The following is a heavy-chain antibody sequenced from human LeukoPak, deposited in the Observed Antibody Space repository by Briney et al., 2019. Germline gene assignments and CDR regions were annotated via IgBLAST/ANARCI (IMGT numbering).Heavy chain of an antibody. CDR2: LYQSGST. CDR3: AREVPLGAFDM. CDR1: GYSISSGYY. J-gene: IGHJ3*02. Sequence: SETLSLTCTVSGYSISSGYYWGWIRQPPGKGLEWIGSLYQSGSTYYNPSLKSRVTISVDTSKNRFSLNLSSVTAADTAVYYCAREVPLGAFDMWGQGTMVTVSS. V-gene: IGHV4-38-2*02.